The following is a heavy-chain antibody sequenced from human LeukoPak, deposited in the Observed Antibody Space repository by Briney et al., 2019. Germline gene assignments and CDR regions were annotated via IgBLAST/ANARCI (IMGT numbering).Heavy chain of an antibody. Sequence: GGSLRLSCAASGFTFSSYAMHWVRQAPGKGLEWVALISYEGSNEYYADSVKGRFTISRDNSKNTLYLQMTSLRAEDTAVYYCAKDGIRYYYDSSGYYGHYWGQGTLVTVSS. CDR2: ISYEGSNE. CDR3: AKDGIRYYYDSSGYYGHY. CDR1: GFTFSSYA. D-gene: IGHD3-22*01. V-gene: IGHV3-30*04. J-gene: IGHJ4*02.